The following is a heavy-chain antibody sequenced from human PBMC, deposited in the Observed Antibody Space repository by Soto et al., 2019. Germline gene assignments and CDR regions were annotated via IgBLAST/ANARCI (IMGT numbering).Heavy chain of an antibody. Sequence: QTQPITGVGSGDNDSRNSVSWNWDRQSPSRGLEWLGRTYYRSRWYSDYAVSVRSRIDINADTSKNQVSLQLNSVTPEDTAVYYCARSEEDYDYYYYGLDVWGQGTTVT. J-gene: IGHJ6*02. CDR1: GDNDSRNSVS. CDR2: TYYRSRWYS. D-gene: IGHD3-16*01. CDR3: ARSEEDYDYYYYGLDV. V-gene: IGHV6-1*01.